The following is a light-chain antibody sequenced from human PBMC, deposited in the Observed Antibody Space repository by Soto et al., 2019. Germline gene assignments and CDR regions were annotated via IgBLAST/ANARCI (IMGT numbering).Light chain of an antibody. J-gene: IGLJ3*02. CDR3: AAWDGSLQTWV. Sequence: QSVLTQPPSASGTPGQRVTISCSGSSSNIGSNTVNWYQQLPGTAPKLLIYTNNQRPSGVPDRFSDSKSGTSASLAISGLQPDDEADYYCAAWDGSLQTWVFGGGTKVTVL. CDR1: SSNIGSNT. CDR2: TNN. V-gene: IGLV1-44*01.